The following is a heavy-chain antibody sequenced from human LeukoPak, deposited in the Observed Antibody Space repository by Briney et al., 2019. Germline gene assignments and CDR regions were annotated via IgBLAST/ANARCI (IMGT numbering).Heavy chain of an antibody. CDR1: GYTFTSYG. V-gene: IGHV1-18*01. D-gene: IGHD3-10*01. Sequence: HGASVKVSCKASGYTFTSYGISWVRQAPGQGLEWMGWISAYNGNTNYAQKLQGRVTMTTNTSTSTAYMELRSLRSDDTAVYYCARVNRITMVRGATYYGMDVWGQGTTVTVSS. J-gene: IGHJ6*02. CDR2: ISAYNGNT. CDR3: ARVNRITMVRGATYYGMDV.